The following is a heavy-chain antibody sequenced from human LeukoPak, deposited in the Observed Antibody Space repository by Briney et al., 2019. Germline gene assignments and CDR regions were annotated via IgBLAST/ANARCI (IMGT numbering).Heavy chain of an antibody. CDR2: ISYDGSNK. CDR3: VRDYVWGTSESDY. J-gene: IGHJ4*02. V-gene: IGHV3-30*04. CDR1: GFTFSSST. Sequence: GRSLRLSCAASGFTFSSSTMHWVRQAPGKGLEWVAVISYDGSNKYYADSVKGRFTISRDNSKNTLYLQMNSLRAEDTAIYYCVRDYVWGTSESDYWGQGILVTVSS. D-gene: IGHD3-16*01.